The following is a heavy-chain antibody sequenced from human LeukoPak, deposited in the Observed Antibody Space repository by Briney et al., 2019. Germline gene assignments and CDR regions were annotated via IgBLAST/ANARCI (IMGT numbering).Heavy chain of an antibody. Sequence: PGGSLRLSCAASGFIFSGYHMSWIRRAPGKGLEWLSYISPGGGMTYFADSVKGRFTISRDNARNSLSLQMNSLTAEDTAVYYCAGGRDIAVAGPGGYFDYWGQGTLVTVSS. CDR1: GFIFSGYH. J-gene: IGHJ4*02. CDR2: ISPGGGMT. CDR3: AGGRDIAVAGPGGYFDY. D-gene: IGHD6-19*01. V-gene: IGHV3-11*01.